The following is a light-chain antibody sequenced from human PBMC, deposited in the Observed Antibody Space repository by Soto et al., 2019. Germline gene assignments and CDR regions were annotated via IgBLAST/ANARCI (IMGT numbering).Light chain of an antibody. V-gene: IGLV1-36*01. CDR2: YDD. CDR3: AAGDDSLKGVV. CDR1: SSNIGNNA. Sequence: QSVLTQPPSVSEAPRQRVTISCSGSSSNIGNNAVNWYQQLPGKAPKLLIYYDDLLPSGVSDRFSGSKSGTSASLAISGLQCEDEADYYCAAGDDSLKGVVFGGGTKLTAL. J-gene: IGLJ2*01.